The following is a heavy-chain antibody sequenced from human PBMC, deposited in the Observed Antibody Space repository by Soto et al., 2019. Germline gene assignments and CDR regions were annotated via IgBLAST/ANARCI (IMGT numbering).Heavy chain of an antibody. CDR1: GESIIGTIYY. J-gene: IGHJ4*02. V-gene: IGHV4-39*02. CDR3: ARPGGTGWFYFDS. CDR2: IYYSGST. Sequence: SDTLSLSCIVPGESIIGTIYYWAWIRQPPGKGLEWIGSIYYSGSTYYNPSLKSRVTISVDTSKNHFSLKLASVTAADTAVYYCARPGGTGWFYFDSWGQGSQVTVS. D-gene: IGHD6-19*01.